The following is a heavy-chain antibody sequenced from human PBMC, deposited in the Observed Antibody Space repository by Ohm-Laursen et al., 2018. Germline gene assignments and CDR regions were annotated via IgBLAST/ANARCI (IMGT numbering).Heavy chain of an antibody. D-gene: IGHD6-19*01. J-gene: IGHJ4*02. CDR1: GESISGYY. Sequence: DTLSLTCTVSGESISGYYWNWIRLPAGKGLEWIGRFYSSGNTIYNPSLKSRVTMSVDTSKNQFSLKLNSLTAADTAVYYCARDGSGWYSHWGQGTLVTVSS. CDR3: ARDGSGWYSH. V-gene: IGHV4-4*07. CDR2: FYSSGNT.